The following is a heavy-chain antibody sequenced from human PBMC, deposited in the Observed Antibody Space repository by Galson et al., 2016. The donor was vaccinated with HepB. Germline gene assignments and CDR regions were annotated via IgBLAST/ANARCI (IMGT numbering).Heavy chain of an antibody. D-gene: IGHD2-8*02. CDR2: IWKDGSNT. Sequence: LRLSCAASGFTFRTYGMYWVRQAPGKGLEWVAVIWKDGSNTYYADPVKGRFIISRDNSKSTLYLQMNSLRVEDTAVYYCVRGYCTGGVCSPGGYWGQGTLVTVSS. CDR3: VRGYCTGGVCSPGGY. CDR1: GFTFRTYG. V-gene: IGHV3-33*01. J-gene: IGHJ4*02.